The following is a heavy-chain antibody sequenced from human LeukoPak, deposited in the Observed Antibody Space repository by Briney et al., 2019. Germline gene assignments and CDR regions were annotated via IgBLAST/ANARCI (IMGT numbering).Heavy chain of an antibody. V-gene: IGHV4-59*01. CDR3: ARGRHFYYYDSSGYYFDY. D-gene: IGHD3-22*01. Sequence: SETLSLTCTVSGGSISSYYWSWIRQPPGKGLEWIGYIYYSGSTNYNPSPKSRVTISVDTSKNQFSLKLSSVTAADTAVYYCARGRHFYYYDSSGYYFDYWGQGTLVTVSS. CDR2: IYYSGST. J-gene: IGHJ4*02. CDR1: GGSISSYY.